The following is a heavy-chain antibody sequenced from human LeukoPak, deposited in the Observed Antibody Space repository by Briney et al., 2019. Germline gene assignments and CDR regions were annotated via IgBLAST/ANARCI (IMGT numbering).Heavy chain of an antibody. CDR1: GLSFSGYY. CDR3: ARGRVYSSSWYGEFDY. CDR2: INLSGST. J-gene: IGHJ4*02. D-gene: IGHD6-13*01. Sequence: SETLSLTCAVYGLSFSGYYWRWIRQPPGKGLECLGEINLSGSTNYNPSLKSRVTISVDTSKNQFSLKLSSVTAADTAVYYCARGRVYSSSWYGEFDYWGQGTLVTVSS. V-gene: IGHV4-34*01.